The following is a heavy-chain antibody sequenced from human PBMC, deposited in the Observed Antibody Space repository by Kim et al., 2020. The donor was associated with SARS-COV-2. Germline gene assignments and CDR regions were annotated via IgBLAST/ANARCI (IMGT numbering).Heavy chain of an antibody. Sequence: GGSLRLSCAASGFTFSSYGMHWVRQAPGKGLVWVAFISYDGSNKYYADSVKGRFTISRDNSKTTLYLQMNSLRAEDTAVYYWAKDDRGDGSGYFDYWGPGTLVTVSS. CDR1: GFTFSSYG. V-gene: IGHV3-30*18. CDR2: ISYDGSNK. D-gene: IGHD3-10*01. J-gene: IGHJ4*02. CDR3: AKDDRGDGSGYFDY.